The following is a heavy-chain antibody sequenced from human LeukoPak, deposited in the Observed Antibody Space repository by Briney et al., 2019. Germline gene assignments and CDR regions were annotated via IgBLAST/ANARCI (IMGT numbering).Heavy chain of an antibody. CDR2: ISYDGSNK. Sequence: GGSLRLSCAASGFTFSSYGMHWVRQAPGKGLEWVAVISYDGSNKYYADSVKGRFTISRDNSKNTLYLQMNSLRAEDTAVYYCASVYLVVPAAPYDYWGKGTLVTVSS. CDR1: GFTFSSYG. D-gene: IGHD2-2*01. J-gene: IGHJ4*02. V-gene: IGHV3-30*03. CDR3: ASVYLVVPAAPYDY.